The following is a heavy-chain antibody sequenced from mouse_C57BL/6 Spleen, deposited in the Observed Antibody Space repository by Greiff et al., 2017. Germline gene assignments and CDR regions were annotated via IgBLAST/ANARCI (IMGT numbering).Heavy chain of an antibody. J-gene: IGHJ2*01. CDR3: ARRFVATGCFDY. CDR2: IYPGDGDT. CDR1: GYAFSSSW. Sequence: QVQLQQSGPELVKPGASVKISCKASGYAFSSSWMNWVKQRPGKGLEWIGRIYPGDGDTNYNGKFKGKATLTADKSSSTAYMQLSSLTSEDSAVYFCARRFVATGCFDYWGQGTTLTVSA. D-gene: IGHD1-1*01. V-gene: IGHV1-82*01.